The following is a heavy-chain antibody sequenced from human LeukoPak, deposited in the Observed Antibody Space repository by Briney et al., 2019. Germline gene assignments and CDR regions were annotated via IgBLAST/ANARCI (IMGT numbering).Heavy chain of an antibody. J-gene: IGHJ3*02. CDR3: ARHCCSGPAKRVFDI. CDR1: GGSIISSDYH. CDR2: ISYSGNT. Sequence: SETLSLTCTVPGGSIISSDYHWGWVRQPPGKGLEWIGAISYSGNTDYNPSLRSRVTISVDTSNNQFSLRLGSVTAADTAVYHCARHCCSGPAKRVFDIWGQGTMVTVSS. V-gene: IGHV4-39*01. D-gene: IGHD2-15*01.